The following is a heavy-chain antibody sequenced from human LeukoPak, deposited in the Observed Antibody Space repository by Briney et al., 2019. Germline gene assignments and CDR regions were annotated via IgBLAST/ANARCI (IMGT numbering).Heavy chain of an antibody. Sequence: SETLSLTCAVYGGSFSGYYWSWIRQPPGKWLEWIGEINYSGSTNYNPSLKSRVTISVDTSKNQFSLKLSSVTAADTAVYYCARGPKNRYDYVWGSYRYNRPFDYWGQGTLVTVSP. CDR1: GGSFSGYY. CDR3: ARGPKNRYDYVWGSYRYNRPFDY. V-gene: IGHV4-34*01. CDR2: INYSGST. D-gene: IGHD3-16*02. J-gene: IGHJ4*02.